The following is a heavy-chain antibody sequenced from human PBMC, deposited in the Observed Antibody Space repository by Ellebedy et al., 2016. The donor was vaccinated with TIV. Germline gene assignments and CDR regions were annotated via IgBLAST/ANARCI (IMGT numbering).Heavy chain of an antibody. CDR1: GGSFSGYY. CDR3: AKENYGMDV. J-gene: IGHJ6*02. V-gene: IGHV4-34*01. CDR2: INHSGST. Sequence: MPSETLSLTCAVYGGSFSGYYWSWIRQPPGKGLEWIGEINHSGSTNYNPSLKSRVIISVDTSKNQFSLKLNSVSAADTAVYYCAKENYGMDVWGQGTTVTVSS.